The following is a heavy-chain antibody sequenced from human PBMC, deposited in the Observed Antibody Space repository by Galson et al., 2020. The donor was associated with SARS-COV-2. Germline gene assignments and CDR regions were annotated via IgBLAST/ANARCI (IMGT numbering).Heavy chain of an antibody. CDR3: ATGFALLGWNYDLPY. D-gene: IGHD1-7*01. V-gene: IGHV1-24*01. Sequence: SVTVSCKDSGYTLTDLSMHWLRQAPGKGLEWMGGVDPEDGDTIYAQKFQRRVTMTEDTSTDTAYMELSSLRSEDTAVYYCATGFALLGWNYDLPYGGQGAVVTVSS. J-gene: IGHJ4*02. CDR2: VDPEDGDT. CDR1: GYTLTDLS.